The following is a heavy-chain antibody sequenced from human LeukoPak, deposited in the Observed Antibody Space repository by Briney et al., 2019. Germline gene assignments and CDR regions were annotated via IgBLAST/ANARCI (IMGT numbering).Heavy chain of an antibody. Sequence: SGTLSLTCAVSGGAISSNNWWGWVRQPPGKGLEWIGEIYHSGSPNYNPSLKSRVTISVDKSRNHFSLNLSSVTAADTAVYYCARVNINNWHSCDYWGQGTLVTVSS. J-gene: IGHJ4*02. V-gene: IGHV4-4*02. CDR1: GGAISSNNW. CDR3: ARVNINNWHSCDY. CDR2: IYHSGSP. D-gene: IGHD1-1*01.